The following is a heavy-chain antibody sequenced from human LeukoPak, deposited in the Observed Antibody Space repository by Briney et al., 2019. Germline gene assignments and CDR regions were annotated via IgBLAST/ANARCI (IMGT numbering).Heavy chain of an antibody. Sequence: ASVKVFCKASGYTFTGYYMHWVRQAPGQGLEWMGWINPNSGGTNYAQKFQGRVTMTGDTSISTAYMELSTLRSDDTAVYYCARYYYGSGSNDYWGQGTLVTVSS. V-gene: IGHV1-2*02. CDR1: GYTFTGYY. CDR3: ARYYYGSGSNDY. CDR2: INPNSGGT. D-gene: IGHD3-10*01. J-gene: IGHJ4*02.